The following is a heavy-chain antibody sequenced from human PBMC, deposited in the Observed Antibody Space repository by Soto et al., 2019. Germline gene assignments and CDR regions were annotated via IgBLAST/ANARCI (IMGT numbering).Heavy chain of an antibody. CDR2: INHNGST. Sequence: QVQLQQWGAGLLKPSETLSLTCAVYGGSFSGYYWSWIRQPPGKGLEWIGEINHNGSTNYNPSLKTGAAMSADTTKIQFSLTRSSVTAADRAVYYRAGGRGIAGAQRRFDPWGPRTLVTVSS. CDR3: AGGRGIAGAQRRFDP. D-gene: IGHD6-13*01. CDR1: GGSFSGYY. J-gene: IGHJ5*02. V-gene: IGHV4-34*01.